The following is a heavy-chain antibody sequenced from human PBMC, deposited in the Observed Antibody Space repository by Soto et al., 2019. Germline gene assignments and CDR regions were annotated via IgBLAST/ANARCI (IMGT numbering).Heavy chain of an antibody. CDR3: AKSFVANNPTYHYNSSGALDAFDI. CDR1: GYTFTGYY. CDR2: INPNSGGT. D-gene: IGHD3-22*01. J-gene: IGHJ3*02. Sequence: ASVKVSCKASGYTFTGYYMHWVRQAPGQGLEWMGWINPNSGGTNYAQKFQGWVTMTRDTSISTAYMELSRLRSDDTAVYYCAKSFVANNPTYHYNSSGALDAFDIWGQGTTVTVSS. V-gene: IGHV1-2*04.